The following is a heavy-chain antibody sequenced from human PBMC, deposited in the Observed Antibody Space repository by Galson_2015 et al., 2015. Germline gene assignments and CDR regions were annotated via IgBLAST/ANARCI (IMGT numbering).Heavy chain of an antibody. J-gene: IGHJ4*02. Sequence: SVKVSCKASGGTFSSYTIGWVRQAPGQGLEWMGRIIPILGIANYAQKFQGRVTITADKSTSTAYMELSSLRSEDTAVYYCAREECSSTSCSPFDYWGQGTLVTVSS. CDR1: GGTFSSYT. CDR2: IIPILGIA. CDR3: AREECSSTSCSPFDY. D-gene: IGHD2-2*01. V-gene: IGHV1-69*04.